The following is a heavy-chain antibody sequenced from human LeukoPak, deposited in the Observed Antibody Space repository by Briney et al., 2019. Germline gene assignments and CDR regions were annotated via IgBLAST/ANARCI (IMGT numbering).Heavy chain of an antibody. CDR2: INSDGSST. J-gene: IGHJ4*02. CDR3: AGDDFWSGYITRY. CDR1: GFTFSSYW. D-gene: IGHD3-3*01. V-gene: IGHV3-74*01. Sequence: PGGSLRLSCAASGFTFSSYWMHWVREAPGKGLVWVSRINSDGSSTSYADSVKGRFTISRDNAKNTLYLQMNSLRAEDTAVYYCAGDDFWSGYITRYWGQGTLVTVSS.